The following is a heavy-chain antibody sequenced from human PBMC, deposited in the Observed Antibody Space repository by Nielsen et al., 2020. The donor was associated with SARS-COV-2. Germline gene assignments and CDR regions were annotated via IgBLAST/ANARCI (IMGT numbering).Heavy chain of an antibody. D-gene: IGHD1-1*01. CDR1: GITYINYG. V-gene: IGHV3-23*01. CDR3: TTRTFYLDY. Sequence: GGSLRLSCEASGITYINYGMSWVRQAPGKGLEWVSSIGTSGGNSYYSDSVKGRFTISRDISKNTLFLQMNILRAEDTALYYCTTRTFYLDYWGQGTLVTVSS. CDR2: IGTSGGNS. J-gene: IGHJ4*02.